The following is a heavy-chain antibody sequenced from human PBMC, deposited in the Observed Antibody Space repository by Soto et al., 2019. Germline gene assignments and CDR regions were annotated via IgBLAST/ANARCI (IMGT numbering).Heavy chain of an antibody. V-gene: IGHV3-33*01. J-gene: IGHJ5*02. Sequence: GGSLRLSCAASGFTFSSYGMHWVRQAPGKGLEWVAVIWYDGSNKYYADSVKGRFTISRDNSKNTLYLQMNSLRAEDTAVYYCAREQTESITIFGVVLNWFDPWGQGTLVTVSS. CDR3: AREQTESITIFGVVLNWFDP. CDR2: IWYDGSNK. D-gene: IGHD3-3*01. CDR1: GFTFSSYG.